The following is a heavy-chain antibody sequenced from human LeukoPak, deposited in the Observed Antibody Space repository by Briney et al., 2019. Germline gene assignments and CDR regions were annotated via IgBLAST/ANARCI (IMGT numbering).Heavy chain of an antibody. V-gene: IGHV3-23*01. CDR1: GFTFSSYG. Sequence: GGTLRLSCAASGFTFSSYGMSWVRQAPGKGLEWVSGISPGGPTHYADSVKGRFTISRDDSKNTLYLQMKNLRAEDTAVYYCAKDGAWLRFDDWGQGILVSVS. J-gene: IGHJ4*02. D-gene: IGHD5-12*01. CDR3: AKDGAWLRFDD. CDR2: ISPGGPT.